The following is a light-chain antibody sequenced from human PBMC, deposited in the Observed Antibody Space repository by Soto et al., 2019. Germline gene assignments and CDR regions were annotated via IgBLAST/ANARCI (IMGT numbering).Light chain of an antibody. J-gene: IGKJ3*01. CDR1: QGVSTF. CDR3: QQSYSSPFT. Sequence: DIQMTQSPSSLSASIGDRLIITCRTSQGVSTFLNWYRQKAGEAPRLLIYTASSLQSGVPSRFSGGGSGTEFTLTINSLQPEDFGTYFCQQSYSSPFTFGPGNRVDVK. CDR2: TAS. V-gene: IGKV1-39*01.